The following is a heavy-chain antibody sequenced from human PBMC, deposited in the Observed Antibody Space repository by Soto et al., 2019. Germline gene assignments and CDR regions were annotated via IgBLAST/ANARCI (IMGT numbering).Heavy chain of an antibody. CDR2: ISYDGSNK. Sequence: QVQLVESGGGVVQPGRSLRPSCAASGFTFSSYGMHWVRQAPGKGLEWVAVISYDGSNKYYADSVKGRFTISRDNSKNTLYLQMNSLRAEDTAVYYCAKGYGGNSDTHDAFDIWGQGTMVTVSS. J-gene: IGHJ3*02. D-gene: IGHD4-17*01. CDR1: GFTFSSYG. V-gene: IGHV3-30*18. CDR3: AKGYGGNSDTHDAFDI.